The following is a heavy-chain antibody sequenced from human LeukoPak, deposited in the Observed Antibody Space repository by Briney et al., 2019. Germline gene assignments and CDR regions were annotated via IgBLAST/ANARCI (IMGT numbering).Heavy chain of an antibody. Sequence: ASVKVSCKASGYTFTDYYMHWVRQAPGQGLEWMGWISPNSGGTNYAQKFQGRVTMTRDTSISTAYMELSRLRSDDTAVYYCAREGYDSSGFDFDYWGQGTLVTVSS. D-gene: IGHD3-22*01. CDR2: ISPNSGGT. CDR3: AREGYDSSGFDFDY. CDR1: GYTFTDYY. V-gene: IGHV1-2*02. J-gene: IGHJ4*02.